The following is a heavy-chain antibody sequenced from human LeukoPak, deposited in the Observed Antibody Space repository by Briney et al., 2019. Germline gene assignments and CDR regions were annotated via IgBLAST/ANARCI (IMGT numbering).Heavy chain of an antibody. CDR3: ARRVQGMAPYCLDF. CDR1: GFTFSSYW. Sequence: PGGSLRLSCTASGFTFSSYWMHWVRQAPGKGLVWVSRINSDGGSTSYADSVKGRFTISRDNAKNTLYLQMNSLRAEDTAVYYLARRVQGMAPYCLDFWGQGTLVTVSS. J-gene: IGHJ4*02. CDR2: INSDGGST. D-gene: IGHD5-24*01. V-gene: IGHV3-74*01.